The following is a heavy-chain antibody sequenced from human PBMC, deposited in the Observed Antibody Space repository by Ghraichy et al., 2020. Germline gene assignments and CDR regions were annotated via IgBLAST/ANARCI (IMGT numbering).Heavy chain of an antibody. Sequence: GGSLRLSCAASGFTFSIYGMHWVRQAPGKGLEWVAVISDDGSNKYYIDSVKGRFTMSRDNSKNTLYLQMNSLRAEDTAVYYCAKALWSGHSTKNYYYFMDVWGKGTTVTVSS. CDR1: GFTFSIYG. CDR3: AKALWSGHSTKNYYYFMDV. D-gene: IGHD3-3*01. CDR2: ISDDGSNK. V-gene: IGHV3-30*18. J-gene: IGHJ6*03.